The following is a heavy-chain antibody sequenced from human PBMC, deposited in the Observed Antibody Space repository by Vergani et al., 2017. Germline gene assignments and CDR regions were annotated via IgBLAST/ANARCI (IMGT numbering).Heavy chain of an antibody. CDR3: ARVNTETNGHLYYYYYMDV. Sequence: QVQLQQWGGGLLKPSETLSLTCVVNGGSLTSYHWTWIRQSPGEGLEWVGDIDRTGRPDYNPSLKSRLTMSVDKSRNQFSLTLNSVTATDTAIYFCARVNTETNGHLYYYYYMDVWGQGTAVTVS. CDR2: IDRTGRP. V-gene: IGHV4-34*01. D-gene: IGHD4-11*01. J-gene: IGHJ6*03. CDR1: GGSLTSYH.